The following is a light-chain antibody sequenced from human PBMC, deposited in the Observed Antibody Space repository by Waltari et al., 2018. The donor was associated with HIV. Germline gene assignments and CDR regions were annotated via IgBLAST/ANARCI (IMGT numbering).Light chain of an antibody. V-gene: IGLV2-8*01. Sequence: QSALTQPPSASGSPGQSVTIPCTGTSSDVGGYNYVSWYQQHTGKAPKLMIYEVTKRPSGVPDRFCGSKSGNTASLTVSGLQAEDEADYYCSSYAGTNNLLFGGGTKLTVL. CDR1: SSDVGGYNY. CDR2: EVT. J-gene: IGLJ2*01. CDR3: SSYAGTNNLL.